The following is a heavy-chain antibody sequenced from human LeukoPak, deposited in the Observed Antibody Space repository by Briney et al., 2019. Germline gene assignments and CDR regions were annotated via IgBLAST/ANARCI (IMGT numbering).Heavy chain of an antibody. V-gene: IGHV4-39*01. CDR1: GGSISSSSYY. J-gene: IGHJ4*02. CDR2: IYHSGST. D-gene: IGHD2-21*02. Sequence: PSETLSLTCTVSGGSISSSSYYWGWIRQPPGKGLEWIGSIYHSGSTYYNPSLKSRVTISVDTSKNQFSLKLSSVTAADTAVYYCARHGSIVVVTAILGLDYWGQGTLVTVSS. CDR3: ARHGSIVVVTAILGLDY.